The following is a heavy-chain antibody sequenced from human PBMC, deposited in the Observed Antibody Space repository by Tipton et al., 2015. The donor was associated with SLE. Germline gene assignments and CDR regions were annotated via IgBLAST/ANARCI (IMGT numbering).Heavy chain of an antibody. D-gene: IGHD2-15*01. CDR1: GGTISSYA. J-gene: IGHJ3*02. CDR3: AKSRVVLNAFDI. CDR2: IIPIFGTA. V-gene: IGHV1-69*01. Sequence: QLVQSGAEVKKPGSSEKVSCKAYGGTISSYAISWVRQAPGQGLEWMGGIIPIFGTANYAQKFQGRVTITTAEYTSTAYMELSSLRSVDTAVYYCAKSRVVLNAFDIWGQGSMLTVSS.